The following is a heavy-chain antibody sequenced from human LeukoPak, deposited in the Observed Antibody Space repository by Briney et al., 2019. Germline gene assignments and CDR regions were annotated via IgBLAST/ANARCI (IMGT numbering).Heavy chain of an antibody. D-gene: IGHD3-22*01. J-gene: IGHJ4*02. CDR3: AGQHNSNGYYFY. CDR2: IYHTGST. Sequence: KASETLSLTCAVTGNAISSSYYWGWIRQPPGKGLEWIGSIYHTGSTYYNPSLKSRVTISVDTSKNRFPLKLSSVTAADTAVYYCAGQHNSNGYYFYWGQGILVTVSS. V-gene: IGHV4-38-2*01. CDR1: GNAISSSYY.